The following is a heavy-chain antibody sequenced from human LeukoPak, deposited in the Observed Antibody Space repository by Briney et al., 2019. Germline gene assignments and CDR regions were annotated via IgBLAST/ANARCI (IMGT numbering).Heavy chain of an antibody. CDR1: GFTFDDYG. J-gene: IGHJ4*02. Sequence: GGSLRLSCAASGFTFDDYGMHWVRQAPGKGLEWVAVIWYDGSNKYYADSVKGRLTISRDNSKNTLYLQMNSLRAEDTAVYYCARDRGLAAKYFDYWGQGTLVTVSS. V-gene: IGHV3-33*08. CDR2: IWYDGSNK. D-gene: IGHD6-13*01. CDR3: ARDRGLAAKYFDY.